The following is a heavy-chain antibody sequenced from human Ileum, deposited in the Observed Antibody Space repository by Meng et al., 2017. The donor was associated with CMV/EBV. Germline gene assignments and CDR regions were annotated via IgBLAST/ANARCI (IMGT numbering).Heavy chain of an antibody. V-gene: IGHV4-34*02. Sequence: QVKLQQGGAGLLKPSETLSLTCSVSGEPLNGFFCSWIRQPPGRGLEWIGEVNNRGRTNYNPSLKSRLTISIDTSKRQLSLMVTSVTAADSAIYYCASGRLQFTPSALQHWGPGTLVTVSS. D-gene: IGHD5-24*01. CDR2: VNNRGRT. CDR3: ASGRLQFTPSALQH. CDR1: GEPLNGFF. J-gene: IGHJ1*01.